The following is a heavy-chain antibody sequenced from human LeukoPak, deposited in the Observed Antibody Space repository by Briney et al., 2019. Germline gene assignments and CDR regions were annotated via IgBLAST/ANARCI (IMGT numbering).Heavy chain of an antibody. CDR1: GFTFSNYG. Sequence: GGSLRLSCAASGFTFSNYGMHWVRQAPGKGLEWVAFIRYDATNKYYADSVKGRFTISRDNSKNTLYLQMNSLRAEDTAVYYCARLFGYHFDYWGQGTLATVSS. CDR2: IRYDATNK. CDR3: ARLFGYHFDY. V-gene: IGHV3-30*02. J-gene: IGHJ4*02. D-gene: IGHD3-16*02.